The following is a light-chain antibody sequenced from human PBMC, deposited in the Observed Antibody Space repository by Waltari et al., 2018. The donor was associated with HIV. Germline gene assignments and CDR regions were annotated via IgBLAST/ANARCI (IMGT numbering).Light chain of an antibody. CDR3: VLSVGGCVWV. J-gene: IGLJ3*02. CDR2: NPR. CDR1: SGSVSASSY. Sequence: QTVVTQESSFSVSTGGTVTLTCALTSGSVSASSYPSWYQQTPGQVPPPLTYNPRPRATGVLDRFTGSNLWNKAALAITEAQAEDGSDYNCVLSVGGCVWVFGGGPKLTVL. V-gene: IGLV8-61*01.